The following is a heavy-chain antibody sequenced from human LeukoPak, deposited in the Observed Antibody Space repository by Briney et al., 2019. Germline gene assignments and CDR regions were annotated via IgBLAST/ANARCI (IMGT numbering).Heavy chain of an antibody. Sequence: GGSLRLSCAASGVTFSSNYMSWVRQAPGKGVEGGSVSYSGGSTYYTDYVTGRFTISRDNSKNTLYLQMNSLRAEDTAVYYCARDLAWRVAGTDYYYGMDVWGHGTTVTVSS. CDR1: GVTFSSNY. CDR2: SYSGGST. D-gene: IGHD6-19*01. J-gene: IGHJ6*02. V-gene: IGHV3-53*01. CDR3: ARDLAWRVAGTDYYYGMDV.